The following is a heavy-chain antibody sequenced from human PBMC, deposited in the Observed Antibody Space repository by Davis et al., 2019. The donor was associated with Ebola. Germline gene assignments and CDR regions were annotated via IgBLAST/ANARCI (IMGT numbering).Heavy chain of an antibody. Sequence: PGGSLRLSCVASGFTFSSYAMNWVRQAPGKGLQWVSSISDRGGTTYYSDSVRGRFTISRDNSRDTLYLQMNSLRAEDTAVYYCAKGAYGSGTSLSWFDPWGQGTLVTVSS. CDR3: AKGAYGSGTSLSWFDP. J-gene: IGHJ5*02. CDR1: GFTFSSYA. V-gene: IGHV3-23*01. CDR2: ISDRGGTT. D-gene: IGHD3-10*01.